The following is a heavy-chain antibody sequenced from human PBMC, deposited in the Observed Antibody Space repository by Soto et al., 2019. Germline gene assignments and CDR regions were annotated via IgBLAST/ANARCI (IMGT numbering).Heavy chain of an antibody. CDR2: IIPIFGTA. J-gene: IGHJ6*02. CDR3: AAQGSIAAAGRYGMDV. CDR1: GGTFSSYA. Sequence: GASVKVSCKASGGTFSSYAISWVRQAPGQGLEWVGGIIPIFGTANYAQKFQGRVTITADKSTSTAYMELSSLRSEDTAVYYCAAQGSIAAAGRYGMDVWGQGTTVTAP. V-gene: IGHV1-69*06. D-gene: IGHD6-13*01.